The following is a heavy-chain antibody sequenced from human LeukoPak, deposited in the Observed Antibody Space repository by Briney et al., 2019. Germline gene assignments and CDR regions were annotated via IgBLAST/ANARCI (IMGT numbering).Heavy chain of an antibody. Sequence: GESLRISCKGSGYTFSSYWIGWVRQMPGKGLGWMGIIYPGDSDTRYSPSLQGQVTISVDTSIGTAYLQWSSLKASDTAIYYCARQNDFRLDYWGQGTLVTVSS. D-gene: IGHD1-1*01. V-gene: IGHV5-51*01. CDR3: ARQNDFRLDY. J-gene: IGHJ4*02. CDR2: IYPGDSDT. CDR1: GYTFSSYW.